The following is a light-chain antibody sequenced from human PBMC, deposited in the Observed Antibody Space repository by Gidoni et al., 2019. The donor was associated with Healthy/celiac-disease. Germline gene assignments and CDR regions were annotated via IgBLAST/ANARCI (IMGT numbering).Light chain of an antibody. Sequence: DIQMTQSPSSLSASVADRVTITCRASQSISSYLNKYQQKPGKAPKHLIYAASSLQSGVPSRFSGSGSGTDFTLTISSLQPEDFATYYCQQSYSTPYTFGQGTKLEIK. V-gene: IGKV1-39*01. CDR2: AAS. J-gene: IGKJ2*01. CDR1: QSISSY. CDR3: QQSYSTPYT.